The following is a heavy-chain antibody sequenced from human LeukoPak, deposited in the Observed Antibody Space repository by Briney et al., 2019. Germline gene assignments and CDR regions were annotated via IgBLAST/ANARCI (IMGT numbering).Heavy chain of an antibody. Sequence: SETLSLTCTVSGGSISSSSYYWGWIRQPPGKGLEWIGSIYYSGSTYYNPSLKSRVTISVDTSKNQFSLKLSSVTAADTAVYYCAKGRTSGGYSSSWYLTYNWFDPWGQGTLVTVSS. CDR2: IYYSGST. V-gene: IGHV4-39*07. J-gene: IGHJ5*02. CDR1: GGSISSSSYY. CDR3: AKGRTSGGYSSSWYLTYNWFDP. D-gene: IGHD6-13*01.